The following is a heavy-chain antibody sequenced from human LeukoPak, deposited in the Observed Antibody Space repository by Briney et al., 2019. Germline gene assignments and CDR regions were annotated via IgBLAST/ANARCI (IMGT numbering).Heavy chain of an antibody. J-gene: IGHJ5*02. CDR2: ISYDGSNK. V-gene: IGHV3-30*04. D-gene: IGHD2-15*01. Sequence: GRSLRLSCAASGFTFSSYAMHWVRQAPGKGLEWVAVISYDGSNKYYADSVKGRFTISRDNSKSTLYLQMNSLRAEDTAVYYCARAVCSGGSCHVGNWFDPWGQGTLVTVSS. CDR1: GFTFSSYA. CDR3: ARAVCSGGSCHVGNWFDP.